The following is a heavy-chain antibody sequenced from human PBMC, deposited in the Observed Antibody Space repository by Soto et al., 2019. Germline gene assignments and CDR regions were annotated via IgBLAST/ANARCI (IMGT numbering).Heavy chain of an antibody. CDR3: AHRRPYSNSPEYFFDY. CDR2: IYWDDDK. Sequence: QITLKESGPTLVKPTQTLTLTCTFSGFSLSTSGVDVGWIRQPPGKALEWLALIYWDDDKRYSPSLKSRLTITKDTSKNQVVLTMTNMDPLDTGTYYCAHRRPYSNSPEYFFDYWGQGTLVTVSS. J-gene: IGHJ4*02. D-gene: IGHD6-6*01. CDR1: GFSLSTSGVD. V-gene: IGHV2-5*02.